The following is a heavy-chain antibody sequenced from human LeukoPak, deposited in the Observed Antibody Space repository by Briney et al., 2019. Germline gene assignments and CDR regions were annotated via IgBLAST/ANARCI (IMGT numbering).Heavy chain of an antibody. V-gene: IGHV3-74*03. CDR1: GFTFSSHW. J-gene: IGHJ4*02. D-gene: IGHD3-22*01. CDR3: VSYDYYYDTSGYFY. CDR2: INGDGSNT. Sequence: GGSLRLSCAASGFTFSSHWMHWVRQAPGKGLVWVSRINGDGSNTTYADSVKGRFTISRDNAKNTLYLQMNSLRAEDTAVYYCVSYDYYYDTSGYFYWGQGTLVTVSS.